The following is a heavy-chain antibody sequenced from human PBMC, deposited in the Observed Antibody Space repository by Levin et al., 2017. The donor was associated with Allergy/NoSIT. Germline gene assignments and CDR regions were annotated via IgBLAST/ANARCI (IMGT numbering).Heavy chain of an antibody. J-gene: IGHJ4*02. CDR1: GGSISSGGYY. D-gene: IGHD3-22*01. CDR2: IYYSGST. V-gene: IGHV4-31*03. CDR3: ARGVPYYYDSSGPRQDY. Sequence: SETLSLTCTVSGGSISSGGYYWSWIRQHPGKGLEWIGYIYYSGSTYYNPSLKSRVTISVDTSKNQFSLKLSSVTAADTAVYYCARGVPYYYDSSGPRQDYWGQGTLVTVSS.